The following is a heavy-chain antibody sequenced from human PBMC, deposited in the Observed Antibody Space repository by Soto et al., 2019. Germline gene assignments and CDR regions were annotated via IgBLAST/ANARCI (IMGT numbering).Heavy chain of an antibody. CDR3: AKAGSFTVTTPSDYFAY. V-gene: IGHV3-30*18. CDR2: ISYVGSKT. D-gene: IGHD4-4*01. Sequence: QVQLVESGGGVVQPGRSLRLSCAASGFTFRSFGIHWVRQAPGKGLEWVAIISYVGSKTYYADSVKGRFTISRDNSKNTMYLQMSGLRAEDTAVYYCAKAGSFTVTTPSDYFAYWGQGTLVTVSS. CDR1: GFTFRSFG. J-gene: IGHJ4*02.